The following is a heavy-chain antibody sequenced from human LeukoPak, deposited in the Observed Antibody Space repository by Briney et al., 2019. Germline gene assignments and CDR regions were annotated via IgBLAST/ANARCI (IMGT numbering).Heavy chain of an antibody. CDR1: GFIFSNYN. D-gene: IGHD5-18*01. V-gene: IGHV3-48*01. Sequence: PGGSLRLSCAASGFIFSNYNMNWVRQTPGKGLEWLSYISSSSGTIYYADSVKGRFTISGGNAKNSLYLQMNSLRAEDTAVYYCARALGYSYGYAVDYWGQGTLVTVSS. J-gene: IGHJ4*02. CDR3: ARALGYSYGYAVDY. CDR2: ISSSSGTI.